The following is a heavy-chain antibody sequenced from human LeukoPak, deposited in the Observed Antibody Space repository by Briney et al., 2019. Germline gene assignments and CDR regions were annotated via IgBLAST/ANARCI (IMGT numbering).Heavy chain of an antibody. D-gene: IGHD2-15*01. V-gene: IGHV3-30-3*01. CDR1: GFTFSSYA. CDR2: ISYDGSNK. Sequence: PGGSLRLSCAASGFTFSSYAMHWVRQAPGKGLEWVAVISYDGSNKYYADSVKGRFTISRDNSKNTLYLQMNSLRAEDTAVYYCARGYCSGGSCYFDYYYGMDVWGQGTTVTVSS. CDR3: ARGYCSGGSCYFDYYYGMDV. J-gene: IGHJ6*02.